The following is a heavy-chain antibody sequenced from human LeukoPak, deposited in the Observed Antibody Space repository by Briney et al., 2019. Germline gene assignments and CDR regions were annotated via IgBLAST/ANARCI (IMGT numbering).Heavy chain of an antibody. CDR1: GFTFSSYS. CDR2: ISSSSSYI. D-gene: IGHD3-3*01. CDR3: ARDMGYDFWSGYYGLNWFDP. V-gene: IGHV3-21*01. Sequence: GGSLRLSCAASGFTFSSYSMNWVRQAPGKGLEWVSSISSSSSYIYYADSVKGRFTISRDNSKNTLYLQMNSLRAEDTAVYYCARDMGYDFWSGYYGLNWFDPWGQGTLVTVSS. J-gene: IGHJ5*02.